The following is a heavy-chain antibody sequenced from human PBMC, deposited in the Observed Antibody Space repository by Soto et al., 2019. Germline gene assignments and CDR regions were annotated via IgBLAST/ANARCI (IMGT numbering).Heavy chain of an antibody. D-gene: IGHD2-15*01. Sequence: SETLSLTCAVYGGSFSGYYWSWIRQPPGKGLEWIGEINHSGSTNYNPSLKSRVTISVDTSKNQFSLKLSSVTAADTAVYYCARGGPFRGGSFYYYYYYYMDVWGKGTTVTVSS. V-gene: IGHV4-34*01. CDR1: GGSFSGYY. CDR3: ARGGPFRGGSFYYYYYYYMDV. CDR2: INHSGST. J-gene: IGHJ6*03.